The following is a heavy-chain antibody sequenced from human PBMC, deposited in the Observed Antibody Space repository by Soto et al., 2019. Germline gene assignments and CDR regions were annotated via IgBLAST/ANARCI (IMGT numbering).Heavy chain of an antibody. J-gene: IGHJ6*02. D-gene: IGHD2-21*02. CDR2: IIPILGIA. Sequence: VASVKVSCKASGGTFSSYTISWVRQAPGQGLEWMGRIIPILGIANYAQKFQGRVTITADKSTSTAYMELSSLRSEDTAVYYCARANCGGDCYFEPYGMDVWGQGTTVTVSS. CDR1: GGTFSSYT. V-gene: IGHV1-69*02. CDR3: ARANCGGDCYFEPYGMDV.